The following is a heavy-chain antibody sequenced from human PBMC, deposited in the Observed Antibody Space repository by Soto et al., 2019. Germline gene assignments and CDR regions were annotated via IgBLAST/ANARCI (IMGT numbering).Heavy chain of an antibody. Sequence: VPLVESGGGSVQPGGSLRLSCVACGITFSGFWMHWVRQVPGKGLVWVARVDSAGSGTSYADSVKGRFTISRDNAKNTLSLQMDSLRVEDTAVYYCATVFEHWGQGILVTVSS. J-gene: IGHJ4*02. V-gene: IGHV3-74*01. CDR2: VDSAGSGT. CDR3: ATVFEH. CDR1: GITFSGFW.